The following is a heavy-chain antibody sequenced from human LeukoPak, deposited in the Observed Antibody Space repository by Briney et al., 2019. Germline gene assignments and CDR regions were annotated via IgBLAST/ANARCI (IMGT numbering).Heavy chain of an antibody. V-gene: IGHV4-39*01. CDR3: ASHCSSTSCYPAYYWYFDL. J-gene: IGHJ2*01. CDR2: IYYSGST. D-gene: IGHD2-2*01. CDR1: GGSISSSSYY. Sequence: SETLSLTCTVSGGSISSSSYYWGWLRQPPGKGLEWIGSIYYSGSTYYNPSLKSRVTISVDTSKNQFSLKLSSVTAADTAVYYCASHCSSTSCYPAYYWYFDLWGRGTLVTVSS.